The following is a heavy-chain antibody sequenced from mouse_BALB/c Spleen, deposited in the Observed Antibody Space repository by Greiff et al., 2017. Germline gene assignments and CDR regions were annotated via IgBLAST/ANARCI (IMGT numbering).Heavy chain of an antibody. V-gene: IGHV5-6-5*01. J-gene: IGHJ2*01. CDR2: ISSGGST. CDR1: GFTFSSYA. CDR3: TRGDYYGSFDY. D-gene: IGHD1-2*01. Sequence: EVKLVESGGGLVKPGGSLKLSCAASGFTFSSYAMSWVRQTPEKRLEWVASISSGGSTYYPDSVKGRFTISRDNARNILYLQMSSLRSEDTAMYYCTRGDYYGSFDYWGQGTTLTVSS.